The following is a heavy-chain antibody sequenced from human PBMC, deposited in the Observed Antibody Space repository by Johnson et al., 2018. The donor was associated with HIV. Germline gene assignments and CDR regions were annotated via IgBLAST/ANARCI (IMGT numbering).Heavy chain of an antibody. CDR1: GITFSSYG. J-gene: IGHJ3*02. CDR2: IWYDGSNK. D-gene: IGHD7-27*01. V-gene: IGHV3-33*06. Sequence: QVLLLESGGGVVQPGRSLRLSCEASGITFSSYGMNWVRQAPGKGLEWVAVIWYDGSNKYYADSVKGRFTISRDNSENTLYLQMNSLRAEDTAVYYCAKDINWGGTAFDIWGQGTMVTVSS. CDR3: AKDINWGGTAFDI.